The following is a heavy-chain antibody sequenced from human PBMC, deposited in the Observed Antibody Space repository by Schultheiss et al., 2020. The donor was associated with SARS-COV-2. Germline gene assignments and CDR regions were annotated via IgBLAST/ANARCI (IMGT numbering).Heavy chain of an antibody. D-gene: IGHD4-23*01. CDR1: GFTFSSYA. Sequence: GGSLRLSCAASGFTFSSYAMSWVRQAPGKGLEWVSAISGSGGSTYYADSVKGRFTISRDNSKNTLYLQMNSLRAEDTAVYYCASFFYGDKLFDYWGQGTLVTVSS. CDR2: ISGSGGST. V-gene: IGHV3-23*01. J-gene: IGHJ4*02. CDR3: ASFFYGDKLFDY.